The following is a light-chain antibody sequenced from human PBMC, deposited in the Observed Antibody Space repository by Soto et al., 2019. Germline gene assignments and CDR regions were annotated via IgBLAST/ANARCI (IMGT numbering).Light chain of an antibody. Sequence: QSVLTQPPSASGSPGQSGTISCTGTKNDIGVYDFVSWYQHHPGKAPRLIIYEVVQRPSGVPDRFSGSKSGNTASLTVSWLQAADEAAYFCKSYAGSNTYVFGSGTKVTVL. CDR3: KSYAGSNTYV. CDR1: KNDIGVYDF. CDR2: EVV. V-gene: IGLV2-8*01. J-gene: IGLJ1*01.